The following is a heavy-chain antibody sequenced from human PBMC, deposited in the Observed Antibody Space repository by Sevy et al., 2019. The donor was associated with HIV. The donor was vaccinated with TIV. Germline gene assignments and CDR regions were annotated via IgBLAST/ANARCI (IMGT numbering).Heavy chain of an antibody. Sequence: GESLKISCKGSGYSFTSYWIGWVRQMPGKGLEWMGIIYPGDSDTRYSPSFQGQVTISADKSISTAYLQLSSLKASDTAMYYCARHAYYYDSSGYYYLDYWGQGTLVTVSS. V-gene: IGHV5-51*01. CDR3: ARHAYYYDSSGYYYLDY. CDR2: IYPGDSDT. J-gene: IGHJ4*02. D-gene: IGHD3-22*01. CDR1: GYSFTSYW.